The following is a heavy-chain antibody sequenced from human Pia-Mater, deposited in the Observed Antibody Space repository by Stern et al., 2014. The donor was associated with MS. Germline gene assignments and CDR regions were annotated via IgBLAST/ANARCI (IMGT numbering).Heavy chain of an antibody. V-gene: IGHV3-21*04. Sequence: EMQLVESGGGLVKPGGSLRLSCAASGFTFKEYSMNWVRQAPGKGLEWVSSISGDSGDNHYAASVKGRFTISRDNLKNSLYLQMNSLRAEDTAFYYCAREDYTQDFDYWGRGTLVTVSS. CDR2: ISGDSGDN. D-gene: IGHD4-11*01. CDR3: AREDYTQDFDY. J-gene: IGHJ4*02. CDR1: GFTFKEYS.